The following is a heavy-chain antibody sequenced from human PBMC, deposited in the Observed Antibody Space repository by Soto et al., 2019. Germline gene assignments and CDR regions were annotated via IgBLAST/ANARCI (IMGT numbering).Heavy chain of an antibody. D-gene: IGHD2-8*01. CDR1: GYTFINYG. Sequence: QLQLVQSGAEVKKPGASVKVSCKASGYTFINYGVSWMRQAPGQGLEWLGWISPYNGDTYYAQSLQGRVTVTKDTSTNTAYMELRSLRSDDTAVYYCATTWGDCTQGVCYDYWGQGTLVTVSS. V-gene: IGHV1-18*01. J-gene: IGHJ4*02. CDR3: ATTWGDCTQGVCYDY. CDR2: ISPYNGDT.